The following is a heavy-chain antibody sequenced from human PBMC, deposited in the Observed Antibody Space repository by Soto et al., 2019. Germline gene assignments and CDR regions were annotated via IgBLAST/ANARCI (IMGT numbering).Heavy chain of an antibody. CDR3: ARGAGNYYMDV. CDR1: GYTFTSHD. Sequence: ASVKVSCKASGYTFTSHDINWVRQASGQGLEWMGWMNPNSANTGYAQKFQGRVTMTRNTSISTAYMELSSLRSEDTAVYYCARGAGNYYMDVWGEGTTVTVSS. V-gene: IGHV1-8*01. D-gene: IGHD1-26*01. CDR2: MNPNSANT. J-gene: IGHJ6*03.